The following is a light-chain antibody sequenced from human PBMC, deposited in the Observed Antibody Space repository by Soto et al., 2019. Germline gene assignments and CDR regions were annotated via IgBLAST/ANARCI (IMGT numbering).Light chain of an antibody. Sequence: DIQMTQSPPNLSASAGDRVTITCRASQSINNWLAWYQQKPGKAPKPLIYDASSLASGVPSRFSGSGSGTEFTLTINSLQPDDVATYYCQQYNTYSFNFGPGTKVDIK. CDR3: QQYNTYSFN. J-gene: IGKJ3*01. V-gene: IGKV1-5*01. CDR1: QSINNW. CDR2: DAS.